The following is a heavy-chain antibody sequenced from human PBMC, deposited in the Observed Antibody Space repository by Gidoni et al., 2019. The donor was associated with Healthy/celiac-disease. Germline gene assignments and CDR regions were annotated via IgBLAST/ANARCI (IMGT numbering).Heavy chain of an antibody. V-gene: IGHV4-34*01. CDR1: GGSFSGYY. Sequence: QVQLQQWGAGLLKPSETLSLTCAVYGGSFSGYYWSWIRQPPGKGLEWIGEINHSGSTNYNPSLKSRVTISVDTSKNQFSLKLSSVTAADTAVYYCARTAEGFWYFDLWGRGTLVTVSS. J-gene: IGHJ2*01. CDR2: INHSGST. CDR3: ARTAEGFWYFDL.